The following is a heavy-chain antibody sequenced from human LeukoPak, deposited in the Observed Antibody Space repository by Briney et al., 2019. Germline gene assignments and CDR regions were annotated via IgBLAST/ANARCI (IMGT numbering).Heavy chain of an antibody. CDR3: AREDFLTTMMDY. CDR1: GFTFSTYG. J-gene: IGHJ4*02. CDR2: IWYDGNNK. Sequence: AGGSLRLSCAASGFTFSTYGMHWVRQAPGKGLEWVALIWYDGNNKYYADSVKGRFTISRDNTKNTLYLQMSSLRVEDTAVYYCAREDFLTTMMDYWGQGTLVTVSS. D-gene: IGHD3-22*01. V-gene: IGHV3-33*01.